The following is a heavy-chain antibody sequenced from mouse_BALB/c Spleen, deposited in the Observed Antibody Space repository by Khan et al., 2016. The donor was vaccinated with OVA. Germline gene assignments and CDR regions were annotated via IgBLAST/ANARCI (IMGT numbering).Heavy chain of an antibody. Sequence: QVQLQQSGGDLMKPGASVKISCKATGYTFSSYWIEWVKQRPGHGLEWIGQIFPGSVSTTYNEKFKGKATFTADTSSNTAYMQLSSLTSEDSAVYYCAKGGYEGFAYWGQGTLVTVSA. CDR2: IFPGSVST. CDR3: AKGGYEGFAY. J-gene: IGHJ3*01. V-gene: IGHV1-9*01. CDR1: GYTFSSYW. D-gene: IGHD2-2*01.